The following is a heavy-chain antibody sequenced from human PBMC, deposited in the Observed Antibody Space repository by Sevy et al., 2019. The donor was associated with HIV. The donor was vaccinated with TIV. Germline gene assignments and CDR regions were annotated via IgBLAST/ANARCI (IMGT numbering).Heavy chain of an antibody. CDR3: ARDMYSSGWYYYYYYMDV. CDR1: GFTFSSYG. Sequence: GGSLRLSCAASGFTFSSYGMHWVRQAPGKGLEWVAVIWYDGSNKYYADSVKGRFTISRDNSKNTLYLQMNSLRAEDTAVYYCARDMYSSGWYYYYYYMDVWGKGTTVTVS. V-gene: IGHV3-33*01. D-gene: IGHD6-19*01. J-gene: IGHJ6*03. CDR2: IWYDGSNK.